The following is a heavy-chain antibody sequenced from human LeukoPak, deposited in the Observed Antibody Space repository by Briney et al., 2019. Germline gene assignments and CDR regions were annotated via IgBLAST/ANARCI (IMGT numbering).Heavy chain of an antibody. Sequence: GGSLRLSCAASGFIFSSYSMNRVRQAPGKGLEWVSYIRSSGSAIYYADSVKGRFTISRDNAKNSLYLQMNSLRAEDTAVYYCARGITFGGTRYYFDYWGQGTLVTVSS. CDR2: IRSSGSAI. J-gene: IGHJ4*02. CDR3: ARGITFGGTRYYFDY. V-gene: IGHV3-48*01. CDR1: GFIFSSYS. D-gene: IGHD3-16*01.